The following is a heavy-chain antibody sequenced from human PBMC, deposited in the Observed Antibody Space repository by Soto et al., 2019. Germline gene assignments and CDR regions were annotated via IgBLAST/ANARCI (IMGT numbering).Heavy chain of an antibody. CDR1: GYTFTSYG. V-gene: IGHV1-18*01. CDR2: ISAYNGNT. D-gene: IGHD3-22*01. CDR3: AGLDYYDSSGYPMGDAFDI. J-gene: IGHJ3*02. Sequence: ASVKVSCKASGYTFTSYGISWVRQAPGQGLEWMGWISAYNGNTNYAQKLQGRVTMTTDTSTSTAYMELRSLRSDDTAVYYCAGLDYYDSSGYPMGDAFDIWGQGTMVTVSS.